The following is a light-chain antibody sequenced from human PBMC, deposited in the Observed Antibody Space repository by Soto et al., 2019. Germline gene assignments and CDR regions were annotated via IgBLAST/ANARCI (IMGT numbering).Light chain of an antibody. J-gene: IGKJ5*01. CDR1: QSVTGTN. Sequence: IVLTQSPVTLSLSPGEGATLSCRASQSVTGTNLAWYQQRAGQAPRLLIYDAVRRATGIPDRFSGSGSGTDFTLTISRLEPEDFAVYYCQQRSNWSITFGQGTRLEIK. V-gene: IGKV3D-20*02. CDR3: QQRSNWSIT. CDR2: DAV.